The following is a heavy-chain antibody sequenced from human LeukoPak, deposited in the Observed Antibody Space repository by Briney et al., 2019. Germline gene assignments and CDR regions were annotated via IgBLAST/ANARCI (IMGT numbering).Heavy chain of an antibody. CDR2: IYYSGST. CDR1: GGSIGSSSYY. Sequence: SETLSLTCTVSGGSIGSSSYYWGWIRQPPGKGLEWIGSIYYSGSTYYNPSVKSRVTISVDTSKNQFSLKLSSVTAADTAVYYCARTNRATNAAVDYWGQGTLVTVSS. V-gene: IGHV4-39*01. J-gene: IGHJ4*02. D-gene: IGHD1-26*01. CDR3: ARTNRATNAAVDY.